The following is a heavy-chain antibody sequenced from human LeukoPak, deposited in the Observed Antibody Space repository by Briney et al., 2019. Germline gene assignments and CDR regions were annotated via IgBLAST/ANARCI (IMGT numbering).Heavy chain of an antibody. J-gene: IGHJ5*02. V-gene: IGHV4-59*01. Sequence: SETLSLTCTVSGGSISSYYWSWIRQPPGKGLEWIGYIYYSGSTNYNPSLKSRVTISVDTSKNQFSLKLSFVTAADTAVYYCARALVFNYYDFWSGYYHWFDPWGQGTLVTVSS. CDR3: ARALVFNYYDFWSGYYHWFDP. D-gene: IGHD3-3*01. CDR2: IYYSGST. CDR1: GGSISSYY.